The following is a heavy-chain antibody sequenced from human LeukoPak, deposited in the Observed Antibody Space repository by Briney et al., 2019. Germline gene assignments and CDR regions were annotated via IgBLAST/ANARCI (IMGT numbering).Heavy chain of an antibody. D-gene: IGHD6-19*01. V-gene: IGHV4-4*02. CDR1: GGSISSSNW. J-gene: IGHJ4*02. CDR2: IYHSGST. CDR3: ALSSGWSGSAFDY. Sequence: KPSGTLSPTCAVSGGSISSSNWWSWVRQPPGKGLEWIGEIYHSGSTNYSPSLKSRVTISVDKSKNQFSLKLSSVTAADTAVYYCALSSGWSGSAFDYWGQGTLVTVSS.